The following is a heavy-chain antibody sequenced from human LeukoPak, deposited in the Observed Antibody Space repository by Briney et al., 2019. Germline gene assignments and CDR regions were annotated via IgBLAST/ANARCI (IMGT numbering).Heavy chain of an antibody. Sequence: GGSLRLSCAASGFIFSRYWMSWVRQAPGKGLEWVSAISGSGGSTYYADSVKGRFTISRDNSKNTLYLQMNSLRAEDTAVYYCAKGEWLSPFDYWGQGTLVTVSS. CDR2: ISGSGGST. D-gene: IGHD3-3*01. CDR3: AKGEWLSPFDY. J-gene: IGHJ4*02. V-gene: IGHV3-23*01. CDR1: GFIFSRYW.